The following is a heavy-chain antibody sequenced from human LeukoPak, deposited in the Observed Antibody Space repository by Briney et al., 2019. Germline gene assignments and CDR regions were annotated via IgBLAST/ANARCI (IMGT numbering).Heavy chain of an antibody. J-gene: IGHJ6*02. CDR1: GFTFDDYA. Sequence: PGGSLRLSCAASGFTFDDYAMHWVRQAPGKGLEWVSAISGSGGSTYYADSVKGRFTISRDNSKNTLYLQMNSLRAEDTAVYYCAKVLGWLRFHYYYGMDVWGQGTTVTVSS. CDR2: ISGSGGST. CDR3: AKVLGWLRFHYYYGMDV. V-gene: IGHV3-23*01. D-gene: IGHD5-12*01.